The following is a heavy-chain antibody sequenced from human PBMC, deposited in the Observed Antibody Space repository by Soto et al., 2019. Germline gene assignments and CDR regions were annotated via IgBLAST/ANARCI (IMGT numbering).Heavy chain of an antibody. CDR1: GGSISSSSYY. Sequence: SETLSLTCTVSGGSISSSSYYWGWIRQPPGKGLEWIGSIYYSGSTYYNPSLKSRVTISVDTSKNQFSLKLSSVTAADTAVYYCARHVWTDPTKLNYYGSGSPWFDPWGQGTLVTVSS. D-gene: IGHD3-10*01. CDR2: IYYSGST. CDR3: ARHVWTDPTKLNYYGSGSPWFDP. V-gene: IGHV4-39*01. J-gene: IGHJ5*02.